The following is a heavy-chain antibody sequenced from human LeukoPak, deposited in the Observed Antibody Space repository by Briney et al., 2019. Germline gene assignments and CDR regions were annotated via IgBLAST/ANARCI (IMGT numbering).Heavy chain of an antibody. CDR1: GIAFSTYW. J-gene: IGHJ4*02. Sequence: GGSLRLSCAASGIAFSTYWMHWVRQAPGKGLVWTSRISTDGSNTFYADSVKGRFIVSRDNAENTLYLQMDNLRAEDTAMYYCATGRGTPLGFWGQGALVTVSS. CDR3: ATGRGTPLGF. V-gene: IGHV3-74*01. D-gene: IGHD1-26*01. CDR2: ISTDGSNT.